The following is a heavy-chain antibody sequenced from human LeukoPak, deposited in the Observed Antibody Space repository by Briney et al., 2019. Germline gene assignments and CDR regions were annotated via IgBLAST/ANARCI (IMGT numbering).Heavy chain of an antibody. V-gene: IGHV3-48*04. CDR2: ISSSSSTI. D-gene: IGHD3-22*01. J-gene: IGHJ4*02. CDR1: GFTFSSYS. CDR3: ARWSQDYYDSSGYYRGVYYFDY. Sequence: PGGSLRLSCAASGFTFSSYSMNWVRQAPGKGLEWVSYISSSSSTIYYADSVKGRFTISRDNAKNSLYLQMNSLRAEDTAVYYCARWSQDYYDSSGYYRGVYYFDYWGQGTLVTVPS.